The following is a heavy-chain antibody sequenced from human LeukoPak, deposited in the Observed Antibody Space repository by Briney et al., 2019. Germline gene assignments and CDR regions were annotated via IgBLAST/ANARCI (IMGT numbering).Heavy chain of an antibody. CDR3: ATSLGGATTYDY. Sequence: PSETLSLTCTVSGGSISSYYWSWIRQPPGKGLEWIGYIYYSGSTNYNPSLKSRVTISVDTSKNQFSLKLSSVTAADTAVYYCATSLGGATTYDYWGQGTLVTVSS. CDR1: GGSISSYY. D-gene: IGHD1-26*01. J-gene: IGHJ4*02. V-gene: IGHV4-59*01. CDR2: IYYSGST.